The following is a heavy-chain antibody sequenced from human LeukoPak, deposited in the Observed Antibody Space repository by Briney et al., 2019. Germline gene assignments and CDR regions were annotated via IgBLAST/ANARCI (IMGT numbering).Heavy chain of an antibody. CDR1: GGSVSGYY. D-gene: IGHD3-10*01. CDR3: PRQSKLERSGSYDY. J-gene: IGHJ4*02. V-gene: IGHV4-59*02. Sequence: PSETLSLTCTVSGGSVSGYYWSWVRQPPGKGLEWIGYIYYSGSTKYNPSLKSRVTISVDTSNNQFSLKLSSVTAADTAVYYCPRQSKLERSGSYDYWGQGTLVTVSS. CDR2: IYYSGST.